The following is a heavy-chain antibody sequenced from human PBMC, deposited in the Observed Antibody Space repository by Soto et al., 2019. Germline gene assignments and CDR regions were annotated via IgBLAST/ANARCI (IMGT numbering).Heavy chain of an antibody. Sequence: GSLRLSCAASGFTLSAYDMHWVRQAEGKGLEWVSALGAADDPYYLVSVKGRFTISRENAKNSLYLQMNNLRAGDTAVYYCARAYSGRLPRRADYHYAMDVWGQGTTVTVSS. CDR1: GFTLSAYD. J-gene: IGHJ6*02. D-gene: IGHD2-15*01. V-gene: IGHV3-13*05. CDR3: ARAYSGRLPRRADYHYAMDV. CDR2: LGAADDP.